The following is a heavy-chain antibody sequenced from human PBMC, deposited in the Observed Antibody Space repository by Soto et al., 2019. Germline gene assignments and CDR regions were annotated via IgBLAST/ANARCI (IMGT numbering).Heavy chain of an antibody. CDR1: GFTFSSYG. D-gene: IGHD3-22*01. CDR3: AKDIGLYYYDSSGYTATYAFDI. V-gene: IGHV3-30*18. CDR2: ISYDGSNK. Sequence: QVQLVESGGGVVQPGRSLRLSCAASGFTFSSYGMHWVRQAPGKGLEWVAVISYDGSNKYYADSVKGRFTISSDNSKNTLYLQMNSLRAEDTAVYYCAKDIGLYYYDSSGYTATYAFDIWGQGTMVTVSS. J-gene: IGHJ3*02.